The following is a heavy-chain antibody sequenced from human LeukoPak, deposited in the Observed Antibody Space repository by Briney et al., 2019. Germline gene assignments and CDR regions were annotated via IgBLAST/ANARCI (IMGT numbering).Heavy chain of an antibody. D-gene: IGHD2-15*01. J-gene: IGHJ6*03. CDR1: GFTLELYA. Sequence: GMSLRLSCAASGFTLELYAMHWVRQPPGKGLVGGSGVSCNRCSIVYADSVKGRFNIARDNAKNPLYLQMNSLRAEDTAFYYCAKDIKCCAGGTCYWYYMDVWGKGTTVTVSS. CDR3: AKDIKCCAGGTCYWYYMDV. V-gene: IGHV3-9*01. CDR2: VSCNRCSI.